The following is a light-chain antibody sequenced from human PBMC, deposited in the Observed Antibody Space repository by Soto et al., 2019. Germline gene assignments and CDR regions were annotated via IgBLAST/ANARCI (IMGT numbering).Light chain of an antibody. J-gene: IGLJ3*02. V-gene: IGLV1-47*02. CDR2: ANN. CDR3: SAWDDRLSVV. Sequence: QSVLTQPPSASGTPGQTVTISCSGSRTNIGTNYVYWYQQFPGTAPKLLIFANNKRPSGVPERFSASKSGTSASLAISGVRSEDEAEYLCSAWDDRLSVVFGGGTKLTVL. CDR1: RTNIGTNY.